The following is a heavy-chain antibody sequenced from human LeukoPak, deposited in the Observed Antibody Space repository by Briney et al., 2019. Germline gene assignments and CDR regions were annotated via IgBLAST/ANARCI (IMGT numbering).Heavy chain of an antibody. D-gene: IGHD1-26*01. CDR2: ISSSGSTI. Sequence: PGWSLRLSCAASGFTFSSYEMNWARQAPGKGLEWVSYISSSGSTIYYADSVKGRFTISRDSAKNSLYVQMNSLRAEDTAVYYCASSSSGSFYYFDYWGQGTLVTVSS. CDR3: ASSSSGSFYYFDY. V-gene: IGHV3-48*03. CDR1: GFTFSSYE. J-gene: IGHJ4*02.